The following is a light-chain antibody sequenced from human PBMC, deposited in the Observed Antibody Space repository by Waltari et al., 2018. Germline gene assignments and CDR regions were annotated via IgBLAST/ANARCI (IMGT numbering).Light chain of an antibody. J-gene: IGLJ1*01. Sequence: QSALTQPASVSGSPGQSITIPRTGTSSHGCGYNYVSWSQHHPGKAPKLMIYEVSNRPSGVSNRFSGSKSGNTASLTISGLQAEDEADYYCSSYTSSSLGVFGTGTKVTVL. CDR1: SSHGCGYNY. CDR3: SSYTSSSLGV. CDR2: EVS. V-gene: IGLV2-14*01.